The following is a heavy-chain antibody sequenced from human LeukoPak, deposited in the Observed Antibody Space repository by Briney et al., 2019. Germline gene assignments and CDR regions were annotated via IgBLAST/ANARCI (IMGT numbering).Heavy chain of an antibody. CDR1: GFTFSSYS. CDR3: ASGGLAYNWFDP. CDR2: ISSSSSYI. D-gene: IGHD3-16*01. J-gene: IGHJ5*02. Sequence: GGSLRLSCAASGFTFSSYSMNWVRQAPGKGLEWVSSISSSSSYIYYADSVKGRFTVSRDNAKNSLYLQMNSLRAEDTAVYYCASGGLAYNWFDPWGQGTLVTVSS. V-gene: IGHV3-21*01.